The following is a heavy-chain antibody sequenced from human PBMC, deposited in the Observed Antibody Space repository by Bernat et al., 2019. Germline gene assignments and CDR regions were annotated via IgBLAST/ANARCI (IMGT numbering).Heavy chain of an antibody. D-gene: IGHD2-21*02. V-gene: IGHV3-33*01. CDR1: GFTFSSYG. J-gene: IGHJ4*02. CDR3: VRNLLVSEAYCGGDCYSGIDY. Sequence: QVQLVESGGGVVQPGRSLRLSCAASGFTFSSYGMHWVRQAPGKGLEWVAVIWYDGSNKYYADSVKGRFTISRDNSKNTLYLQMNSLRAEDTAVYYCVRNLLVSEAYCGGDCYSGIDYWGQGTLVTVSS. CDR2: IWYDGSNK.